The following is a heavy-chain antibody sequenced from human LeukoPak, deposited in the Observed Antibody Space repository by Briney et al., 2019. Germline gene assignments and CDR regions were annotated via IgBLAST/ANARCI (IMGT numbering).Heavy chain of an antibody. CDR2: ISSSSSTI. Sequence: GGSLRLSCAASGFTFSSYSMNWVRQAPGKGLEWVSYISSSSSTIYYADSVKGRFTISRDNAKNSLYLQMNSLRAEDTAVYYCARDPHWDYYGSGSYPYYFDYWGQGTLVTVSS. CDR3: ARDPHWDYYGSGSYPYYFDY. D-gene: IGHD3-10*01. J-gene: IGHJ4*02. CDR1: GFTFSSYS. V-gene: IGHV3-48*01.